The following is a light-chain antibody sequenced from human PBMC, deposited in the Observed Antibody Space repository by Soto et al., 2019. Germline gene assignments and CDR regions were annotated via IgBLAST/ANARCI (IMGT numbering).Light chain of an antibody. Sequence: EIVLTQSPATLSLSAGERATLSCWASQSVSSYLARYQHKPGQAPRLLIYDASNRATGIPARFSGSGSGTDFTLTISSLEPEDFAVYYCQQRSNWPWTFGQGTKVDTK. J-gene: IGKJ1*01. CDR1: QSVSSY. V-gene: IGKV3-11*01. CDR2: DAS. CDR3: QQRSNWPWT.